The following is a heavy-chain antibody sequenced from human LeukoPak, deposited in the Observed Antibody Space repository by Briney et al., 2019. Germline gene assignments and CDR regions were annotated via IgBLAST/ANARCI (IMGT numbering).Heavy chain of an antibody. Sequence: PGRSLRLSCAASGFTFSSYAMHWVRQAPGKGLEWVAVISYDGSNKYYADSVKGRFTISRDNSKNTLYLQMNSLRAEDTAVYYCARTNEGYGDYYPFDYWGQGTLVTVSS. D-gene: IGHD4-17*01. CDR3: ARTNEGYGDYYPFDY. V-gene: IGHV3-30-3*01. J-gene: IGHJ4*02. CDR2: ISYDGSNK. CDR1: GFTFSSYA.